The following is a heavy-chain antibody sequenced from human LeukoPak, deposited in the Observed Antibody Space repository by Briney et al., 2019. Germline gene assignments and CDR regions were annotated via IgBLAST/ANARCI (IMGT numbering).Heavy chain of an antibody. V-gene: IGHV1-18*01. Sequence: ASVKVSCKASGYTFTSYGITWVRQAPGQGLEWMGWISSFNGDTNYAQKLQGRVTMTTDTSTSTAYMELRSLRSDDTAVYYCATIFEYGSGNFDYWGQGTLVTVSS. D-gene: IGHD3-10*01. J-gene: IGHJ4*02. CDR3: ATIFEYGSGNFDY. CDR2: ISSFNGDT. CDR1: GYTFTSYG.